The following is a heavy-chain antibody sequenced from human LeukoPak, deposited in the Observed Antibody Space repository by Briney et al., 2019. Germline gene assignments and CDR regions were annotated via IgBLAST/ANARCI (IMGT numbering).Heavy chain of an antibody. CDR1: EGSITTRTYY. V-gene: IGHV4-61*02. CDR2: ISNTGSV. J-gene: IGHJ4*02. D-gene: IGHD1/OR15-1a*01. Sequence: SETLSLTCTVSEGSITTRTYYWTWIRQPAGKGLEWVGRISNTGSVTYNPSLRSRVTISLDTSKNHFSLQLNSVTAADTAVYYCAKEEQLAPTTMYFFDRWGQGTLVIVPS. CDR3: AKEEQLAPTTMYFFDR.